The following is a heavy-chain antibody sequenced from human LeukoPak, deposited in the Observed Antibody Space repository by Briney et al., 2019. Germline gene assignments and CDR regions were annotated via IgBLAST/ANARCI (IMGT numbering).Heavy chain of an antibody. Sequence: SETLSLTCAVSGGSISSYYWSWIRQPAGKGLEWIGRIYTSGSTNYNPSLKSRVTMSVDTSKNQFSLELSSVTAADTAVYYCARGWWDYYDSSGYDYWGQGTLVTVSS. V-gene: IGHV4-4*07. CDR3: ARGWWDYYDSSGYDY. D-gene: IGHD3-22*01. CDR1: GGSISSYY. CDR2: IYTSGST. J-gene: IGHJ4*02.